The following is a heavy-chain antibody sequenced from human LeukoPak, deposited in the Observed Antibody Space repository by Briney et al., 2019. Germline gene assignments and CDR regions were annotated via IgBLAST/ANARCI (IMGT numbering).Heavy chain of an antibody. J-gene: IGHJ4*02. CDR3: ARGREYCSSTSWYDTFDY. D-gene: IGHD2-2*01. CDR2: IYYSGST. Sequence: PSETLSLTCTVSGGSISSGDYYWSWIRQPPGKGLEWIGYIYYSGSTYYNTSLKSRVTISVDTSKNQFSLKLSSVTAADTAVYYCARGREYCSSTSWYDTFDYWGQGTLVTVSS. CDR1: GGSISSGDYY. V-gene: IGHV4-30-4*01.